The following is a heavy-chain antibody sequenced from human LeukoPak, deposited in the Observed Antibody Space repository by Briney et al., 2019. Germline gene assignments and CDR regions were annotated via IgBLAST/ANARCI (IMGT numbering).Heavy chain of an antibody. CDR2: IYYSGST. D-gene: IGHD5-12*01. V-gene: IGHV4-59*01. Sequence: SETQSLTCTVSGGSITNYYCSWIRHPPRKGLEWIGHIYYSGSTNYNPSLKSRVTISVDTSNNQFSLKLSSVTAADTAVYYRARGSGWLPNNWGQGVLVTVSS. CDR1: GGSITNYY. J-gene: IGHJ4*02. CDR3: ARGSGWLPNN.